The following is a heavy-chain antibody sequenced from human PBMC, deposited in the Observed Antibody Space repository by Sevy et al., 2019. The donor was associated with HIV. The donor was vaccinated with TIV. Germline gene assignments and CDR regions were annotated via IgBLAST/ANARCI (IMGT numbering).Heavy chain of an antibody. J-gene: IGHJ6*03. Sequence: ASVKVSCKASGGTFSSYAISWVRQAPGQGLEWMGGIIPIFGTGNYAQKFQGRVTITADKSTSTAYMELSSLRSEDTAVYYCARCGYPDGYYYYYIDVWGKGTTVTVSS. V-gene: IGHV1-69*06. CDR2: IIPIFGTG. CDR1: GGTFSSYA. D-gene: IGHD5-12*01. CDR3: ARCGYPDGYYYYYIDV.